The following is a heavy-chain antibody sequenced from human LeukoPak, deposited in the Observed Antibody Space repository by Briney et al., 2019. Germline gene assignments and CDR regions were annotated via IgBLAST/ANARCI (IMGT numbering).Heavy chain of an antibody. CDR2: ISSSSSYI. V-gene: IGHV3-21*01. CDR3: ARALLLWFGEPRSGAFDI. D-gene: IGHD3-10*01. Sequence: SGGSLRLSCAASGFTFSSYSINWVRQAPGKGLEWVSSISSSSSYIYYADSVKGRFTISRDNAKNSLYLQMNSLRAEDTAVYYCARALLLWFGEPRSGAFDIWGQGTMVTVSS. CDR1: GFTFSSYS. J-gene: IGHJ3*02.